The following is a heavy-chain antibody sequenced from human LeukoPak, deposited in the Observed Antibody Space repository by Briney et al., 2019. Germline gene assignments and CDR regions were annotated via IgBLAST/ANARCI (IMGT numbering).Heavy chain of an antibody. J-gene: IGHJ4*02. CDR2: IWYDGSNK. V-gene: IGHV3-33*06. D-gene: IGHD4-17*01. CDR1: GFTFSSYG. Sequence: GGSLRLSCAASGFTFSSYGMRWVRQAPGKGLEWVAVIWYDGSNKYYADSVKGRFTISRDNSKNTLYLQMNSLRAEDTAVYYCAKDNGDYLYYFDYWGQGTLVTVSS. CDR3: AKDNGDYLYYFDY.